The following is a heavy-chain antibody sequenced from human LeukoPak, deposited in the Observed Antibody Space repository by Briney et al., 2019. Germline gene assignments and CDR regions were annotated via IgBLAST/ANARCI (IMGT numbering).Heavy chain of an antibody. CDR1: GFIFSSYA. CDR2: TNSDGSTT. CDR3: GRGMRDYYGLDY. Sequence: GGSLRLSCAASGFIFSSYAMHWVRQAPGKGLVWVSHTNSDGSTTDYADSVRGRFTISRDNAKNTLFLQMNSLTVEDTAVYYCGRGMRDYYGLDYWGQGILVTVSS. J-gene: IGHJ4*02. V-gene: IGHV3-74*01. D-gene: IGHD3-10*01.